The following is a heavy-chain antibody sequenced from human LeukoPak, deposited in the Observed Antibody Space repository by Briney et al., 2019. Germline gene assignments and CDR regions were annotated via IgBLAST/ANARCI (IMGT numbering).Heavy chain of an antibody. CDR2: ISAYNGNT. Sequence: ASVKVSCKASGYTFTSYGISWVRQAPGQGLEWMGWISAYNGNTNYAQKLQGRVTMTTDTSTSTAYMELSSLRSDDTAVYYCARGLYSYYDSSGVFGYWGQGTLVTVSS. D-gene: IGHD3-22*01. CDR3: ARGLYSYYDSSGVFGY. J-gene: IGHJ4*02. CDR1: GYTFTSYG. V-gene: IGHV1-18*01.